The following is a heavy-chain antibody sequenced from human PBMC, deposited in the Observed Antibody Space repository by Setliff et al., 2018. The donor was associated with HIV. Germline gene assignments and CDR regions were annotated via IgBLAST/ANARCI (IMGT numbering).Heavy chain of an antibody. CDR1: GFTFTSYA. Sequence: GGSLRLSCAASGFTFTSYAMNWVRQAPGKGLEWVSGISGSGGGTYYADSVKGRFTISRDNSQNALYLQMDSLRAEDTAVYRCAKLREGHVYSQYDSWGHGTLVTVSS. J-gene: IGHJ5*01. D-gene: IGHD2-21*01. CDR2: ISGSGGGT. CDR3: AKLREGHVYSQYDS. V-gene: IGHV3-23*01.